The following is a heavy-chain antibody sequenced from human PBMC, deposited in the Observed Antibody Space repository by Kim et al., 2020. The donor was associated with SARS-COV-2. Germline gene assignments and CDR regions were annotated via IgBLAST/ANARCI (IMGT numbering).Heavy chain of an antibody. CDR1: GFTFSNAW. Sequence: GGSLRLSCAASGFTFSNAWMSWVRQAPGKGLEWVGRIKSKTDGGTTDYAAPVKGRFTISRDDSKNTLYLQMNSLKTEDTAVYYCTTGISIAAAAPPGYWGQGTLVTVSS. J-gene: IGHJ4*02. CDR3: TTGISIAAAAPPGY. CDR2: IKSKTDGGTT. V-gene: IGHV3-15*01. D-gene: IGHD6-13*01.